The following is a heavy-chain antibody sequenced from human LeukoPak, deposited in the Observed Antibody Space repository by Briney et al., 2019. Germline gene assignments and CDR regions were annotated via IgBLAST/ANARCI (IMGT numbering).Heavy chain of an antibody. CDR1: GFTFSSYE. J-gene: IGHJ6*03. Sequence: SGGSLRLSCAASGFTFSSYEMNWVRQAPGKGLEWVSYISSSGSTIYYADSVKGRFTISRDNAKNSLYLQMNSLRAEDTAVYYCARDDNWKKGLRPYYYYYMDVWGKGTTVTVSS. CDR3: ARDDNWKKGLRPYYYYYMDV. CDR2: ISSSGSTI. V-gene: IGHV3-48*03. D-gene: IGHD1-20*01.